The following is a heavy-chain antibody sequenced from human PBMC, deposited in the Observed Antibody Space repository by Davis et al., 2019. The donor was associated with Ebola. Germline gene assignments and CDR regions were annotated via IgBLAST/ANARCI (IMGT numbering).Heavy chain of an antibody. CDR2: IIPIFGTA. V-gene: IGHV1-69*05. CDR3: ASYSSGGYYYYYGMDV. CDR1: GGTFSSYA. D-gene: IGHD6-19*01. Sequence: SVKVSCKASGGTFSSYAISWVRQAPGQGLEWMGGIIPIFGTANYAQKFQGRVTITRDTSASTAYMELSSLRSEDTAVYYCASYSSGGYYYYYGMDVWGQGTTVTVSS. J-gene: IGHJ6*02.